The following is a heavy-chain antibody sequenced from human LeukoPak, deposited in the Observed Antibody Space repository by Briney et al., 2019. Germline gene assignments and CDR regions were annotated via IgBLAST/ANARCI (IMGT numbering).Heavy chain of an antibody. V-gene: IGHV4-59*01. D-gene: IGHD2-21*01. J-gene: IGHJ4*02. CDR3: ARGGRKLPFDY. Sequence: SSETLSLTCTVSGGSISSYYWSWIRQPPGKGLEWIGYIYYSGTTNYNSSLKSRVTISVDTSKNQFSLKLSSVTAADTAVYYCARGGRKLPFDYWGQGTLVTVSS. CDR2: IYYSGTT. CDR1: GGSISSYY.